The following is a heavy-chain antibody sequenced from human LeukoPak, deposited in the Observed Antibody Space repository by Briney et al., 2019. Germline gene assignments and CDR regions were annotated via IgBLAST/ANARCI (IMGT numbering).Heavy chain of an antibody. J-gene: IGHJ5*02. CDR2: IKQDGREK. CDR3: ARVMRFLEWAGGFDP. V-gene: IGHV3-7*01. CDR1: GFTFSSYW. Sequence: GGSLRLSCAASGFTFSSYWMSWVRQAPGKGLEWVANIKQDGREKYYVDSVKGRFTISRDNAKNSLYLQMNSLSAEDTAVYYCARVMRFLEWAGGFDPWGQGTLVTVSS. D-gene: IGHD3-3*01.